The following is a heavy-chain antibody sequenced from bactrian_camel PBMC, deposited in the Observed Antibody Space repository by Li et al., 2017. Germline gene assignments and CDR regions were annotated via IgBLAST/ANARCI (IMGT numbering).Heavy chain of an antibody. V-gene: IGHV3-2*01. CDR1: GFTFRNSI. D-gene: IGHD6*01. Sequence: QVQLVESGGGLVQPGGSLRLSCAASGFTFRNSIMSWVRQAPGKGLEWVSTINLSSNSYTADSVKGRFSISRDNAKNTLYLQLNSLKTEDTAMYYCAKRAYGGDRNLWGQGTQVTVS. J-gene: IGHJ4*01. CDR3: AKRAYGGDRNL. CDR2: INLSSNS.